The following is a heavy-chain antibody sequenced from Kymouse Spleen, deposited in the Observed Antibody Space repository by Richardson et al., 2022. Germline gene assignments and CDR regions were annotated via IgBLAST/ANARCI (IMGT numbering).Heavy chain of an antibody. V-gene: IGHV3-21*03. CDR1: GFTFSSYS. J-gene: IGHJ6*02. D-gene: IGHD3-3*01. CDR3: ARDRVTIFGVVSYGMDV. CDR2: ISSSSSYI. Sequence: EVQLVESGGGLVKPGGSLRLSCAASGFTFSSYSMNWVRQAPGKGLEWVSSISSSSSYIYYADSVKGRFTISRDNAKNSLYLQMNSLRAEDTAVYYCARDRVTIFGVVSYGMDVWGQGTTVTVSS.